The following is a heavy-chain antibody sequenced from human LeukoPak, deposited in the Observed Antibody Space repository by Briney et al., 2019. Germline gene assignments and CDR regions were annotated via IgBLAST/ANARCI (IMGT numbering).Heavy chain of an antibody. V-gene: IGHV3-15*01. CDR2: VKSKTAGGTT. D-gene: IGHD3-3*01. Sequence: GGSLRLSCAASRFTFNKAWMTWVRQAPGEGLEWVGRVKSKTAGGTTDYAAPVKGRFTISRDDSKNTLYLQMNSLKTEDTAVYYCTTVQFRALRFLEWFHWGQGTLVTVSS. CDR3: TTVQFRALRFLEWFH. J-gene: IGHJ4*02. CDR1: RFTFNKAW.